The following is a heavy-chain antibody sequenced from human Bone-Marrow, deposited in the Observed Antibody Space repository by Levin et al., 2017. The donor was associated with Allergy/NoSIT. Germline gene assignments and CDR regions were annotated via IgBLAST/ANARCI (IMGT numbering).Heavy chain of an antibody. J-gene: IGHJ4*02. Sequence: AASVKVSCKVSGGNFSSYPITWVRQAPGQGLEWMGGIVPIFGSANYAQKFQGRLSIDADESTKTAHMELRRLRSEDTALYYCSVVGVEGTGSHNNYFDHWGQGTLVTVSS. V-gene: IGHV1-69*13. CDR2: IVPIFGSA. CDR1: GGNFSSYP. D-gene: IGHD5-24*01. CDR3: SVVGVEGTGSHNNYFDH.